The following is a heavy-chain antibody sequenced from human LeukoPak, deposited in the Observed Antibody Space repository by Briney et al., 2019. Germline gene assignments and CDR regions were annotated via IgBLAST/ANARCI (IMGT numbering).Heavy chain of an antibody. Sequence: ASVKVSCKASGYTFTSYYMHWVRQAPGQGLEWMGIINPSGGSTSNAQKFQGRVTMTRDMSTSTVYMELSSLRSEDTAVYYCARVRGVVATITSLFDPWGQGTLVTVSS. D-gene: IGHD5-12*01. CDR1: GYTFTSYY. J-gene: IGHJ5*02. CDR3: ARVRGVVATITSLFDP. V-gene: IGHV1-46*01. CDR2: INPSGGST.